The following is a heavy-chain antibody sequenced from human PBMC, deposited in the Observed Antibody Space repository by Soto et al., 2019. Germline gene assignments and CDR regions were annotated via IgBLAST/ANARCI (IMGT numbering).Heavy chain of an antibody. CDR3: AKSAKPYCSGGSCYSGDYYYYYGMDV. V-gene: IGHV3-23*01. J-gene: IGHJ6*02. D-gene: IGHD2-15*01. CDR2: ISGSGGST. Sequence: GGSLRLSCAASGFTFSSYAMSWVRQAPGKGLEWVSAISGSGGSTYYADSVKGRFTISRDNSKNTLYLQMNSLRAEDTAVYYCAKSAKPYCSGGSCYSGDYYYYYGMDVWGQGTTVTVSS. CDR1: GFTFSSYA.